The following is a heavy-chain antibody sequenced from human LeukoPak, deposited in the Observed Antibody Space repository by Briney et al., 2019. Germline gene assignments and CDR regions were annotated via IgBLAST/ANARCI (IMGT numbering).Heavy chain of an antibody. D-gene: IGHD6-13*01. CDR2: ISGSGGST. CDR1: GLTFRSYA. J-gene: IGHJ6*02. Sequence: GGSLRLSCAASGLTFRSYAMSWVRQAPGKGLEWVSAISGSGGSTYYADSVKGRFTISRDNSKNTLYLQMNSLRAEDTAVYYCAKRKSIAAAGYYYYYGMDVWGQRTTVTVSS. V-gene: IGHV3-23*01. CDR3: AKRKSIAAAGYYYYYGMDV.